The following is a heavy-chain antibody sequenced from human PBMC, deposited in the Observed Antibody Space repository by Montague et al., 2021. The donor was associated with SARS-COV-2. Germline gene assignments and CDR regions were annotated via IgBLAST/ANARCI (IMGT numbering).Heavy chain of an antibody. V-gene: IGHV4-39*01. J-gene: IGHJ4*02. CDR2: LYYTGYT. Sequence: SETLSLTCAVSGASTNSNCYCWGWIRQPRGKGLDWIGSLYYTGYTCYTSSLKSRVTISGDTSKNQFSLKLTSVTAADTAVYYCARIVGDCSSDSCYAVRWGQGTVVTVSS. D-gene: IGHD2-2*01. CDR1: GASTNSNCYC. CDR3: ARIVGDCSSDSCYAVR.